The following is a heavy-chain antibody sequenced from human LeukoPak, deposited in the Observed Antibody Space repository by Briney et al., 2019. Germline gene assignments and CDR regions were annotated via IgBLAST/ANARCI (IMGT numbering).Heavy chain of an antibody. CDR1: GGSISSYY. CDR2: IYYSGSA. CDR3: ASGIAAAGTVYFQH. J-gene: IGHJ1*01. Sequence: ASETLSLTCTVSGGSISSYYWSWIRQPPGKGLEWFGYIYYSGSANYNPSLKSRVTISVDTSKNQFSLKLSSVTAADTAVYYCASGIAAAGTVYFQHWGQGTLVTVSS. V-gene: IGHV4-59*01. D-gene: IGHD6-13*01.